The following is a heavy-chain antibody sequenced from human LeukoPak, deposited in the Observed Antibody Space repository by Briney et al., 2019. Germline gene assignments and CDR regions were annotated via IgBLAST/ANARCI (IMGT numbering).Heavy chain of an antibody. V-gene: IGHV1-2*02. Sequence: ASVKVSFKASGYTFTSYDINWVRQGTGQGLEWMGWINPNSGGTNYAQKFQGRVTMTRDTSISTASMELSRLRSDDTAVYYCARVRDSSGWYLEWSFDIWGQGTMATVSS. D-gene: IGHD6-19*01. CDR1: GYTFTSYD. CDR3: ARVRDSSGWYLEWSFDI. CDR2: INPNSGGT. J-gene: IGHJ3*02.